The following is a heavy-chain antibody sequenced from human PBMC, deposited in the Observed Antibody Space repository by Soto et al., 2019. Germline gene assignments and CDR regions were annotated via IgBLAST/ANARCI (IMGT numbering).Heavy chain of an antibody. J-gene: IGHJ5*02. D-gene: IGHD2-15*01. CDR1: GYTFTGYY. CDR2: INPNSGGT. Sequence: ASVKVSCKASGYTFTGYYMHWVRQAPGQGLEWMGWINPNSGGTNYAQKFQGWVTMTRDTSISTAYMELSRLRSDDTAVYYCARDSKGYCSGGSCYTNWFDPWGQGTLVTVSS. V-gene: IGHV1-2*04. CDR3: ARDSKGYCSGGSCYTNWFDP.